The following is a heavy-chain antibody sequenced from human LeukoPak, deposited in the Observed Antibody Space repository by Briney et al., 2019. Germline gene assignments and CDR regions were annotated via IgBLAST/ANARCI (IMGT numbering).Heavy chain of an antibody. V-gene: IGHV3-30*18. CDR2: ISYDGSDK. CDR3: AEVELQWSYLSLPDY. CDR1: GFTFSSYG. D-gene: IGHD1-26*01. J-gene: IGHJ4*02. Sequence: GGSLILSCAASGFTFSSYGMHWVRQAPGKGLEWVAVISYDGSDKYYADSVKGRFTISRDNSKNTLYLQMNSLRAEDTAVYYCAEVELQWSYLSLPDYWRRGTLVTVSS.